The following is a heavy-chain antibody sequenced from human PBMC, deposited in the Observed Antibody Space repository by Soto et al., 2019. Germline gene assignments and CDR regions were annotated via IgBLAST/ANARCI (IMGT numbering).Heavy chain of an antibody. CDR3: ARDGIAAAGNGFDP. J-gene: IGHJ5*02. Sequence: SETLSLTCTVSGGSISSYYWSWIRQPPGKGLEWIGYIYYSGSTNYNPSLKSRVTISVDTSKNQFSLKLSSVTAADTAVYYCARDGIAAAGNGFDPWGQGTLVTVSS. CDR2: IYYSGST. V-gene: IGHV4-59*01. D-gene: IGHD6-13*01. CDR1: GGSISSYY.